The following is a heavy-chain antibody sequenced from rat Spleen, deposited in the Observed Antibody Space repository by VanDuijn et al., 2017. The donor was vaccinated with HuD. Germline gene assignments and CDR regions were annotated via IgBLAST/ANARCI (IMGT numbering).Heavy chain of an antibody. V-gene: IGHV2S30*01. CDR2: MRYDGDT. CDR1: GFTFSDYA. CDR3: TSETTRIFDY. J-gene: IGHJ2*01. Sequence: VQLVEPGGGVVQPGRSLKLSCTASGFTFSDYAMAWVRQPPGKGLEWMGRMRYDGDTYYNSVLNSRLSISRDTSKNQVFLKMNSLQTDDTAIYYCTSETTRIFDYWGQGVMVTVSS. D-gene: IGHD1-4*01.